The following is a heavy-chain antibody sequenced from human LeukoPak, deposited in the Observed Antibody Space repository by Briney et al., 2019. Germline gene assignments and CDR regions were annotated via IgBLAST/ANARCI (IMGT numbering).Heavy chain of an antibody. CDR1: GGSISSYY. V-gene: IGHV4-59*12. D-gene: IGHD3-10*01. CDR2: IYNSGST. Sequence: SETLSLTCTVSGGSISSYYWSWIRQPPGKGLEWIGHIYNSGSTNDNPSLKSRVTISVDTSKNQFSLKLSSVTAADTAVYYCGRGFSVDPWGQGTLVTVSS. J-gene: IGHJ5*02. CDR3: GRGFSVDP.